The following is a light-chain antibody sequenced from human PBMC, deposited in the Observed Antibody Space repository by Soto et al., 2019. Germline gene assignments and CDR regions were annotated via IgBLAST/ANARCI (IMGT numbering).Light chain of an antibody. Sequence: IQLAQSPSSLSASVGDRVTITCRASQGIRSYLAWYQQKPGKAPRLLIYSASTLQSGVPSRFSGSGSGRDFTITINILQPEDLATDDCLHVDSSHLTCGPWTKVDSK. V-gene: IGKV1-9*01. CDR2: SAS. CDR3: LHVDSSHLT. J-gene: IGKJ3*01. CDR1: QGIRSY.